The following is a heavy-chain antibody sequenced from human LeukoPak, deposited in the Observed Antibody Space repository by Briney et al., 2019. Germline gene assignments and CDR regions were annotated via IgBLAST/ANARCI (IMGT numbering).Heavy chain of an antibody. CDR2: ISSSSSYI. V-gene: IGHV3-21*04. CDR3: ARDPEITMGNDAFDI. D-gene: IGHD3-10*01. CDR1: GFTFSSYS. J-gene: IGHJ3*02. Sequence: GGSLRLSCAASGFTFSSYSMNWVRQAPGKGLEWVSSISSSSSYIYYADSVKGRFTISRDNAKNSLYLQMNSLRAEDTAVYYCARDPEITMGNDAFDIWGQWTMVTVSS.